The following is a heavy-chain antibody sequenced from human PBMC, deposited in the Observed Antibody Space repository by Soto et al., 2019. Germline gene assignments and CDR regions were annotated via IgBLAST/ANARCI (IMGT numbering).Heavy chain of an antibody. V-gene: IGHV3-23*01. J-gene: IGHJ4*02. D-gene: IGHD2-15*01. Sequence: PGGALRLSCLASGFSFSSYAMSWVRQAPGKGLEWVSAISGSGGSTYYADSVKGRFTISRDNSKNTLYLQMNSLRAEDTAVYYCAKGLVVVVAATTPFDYWGQGTLVTVSS. CDR1: GFSFSSYA. CDR2: ISGSGGST. CDR3: AKGLVVVVAATTPFDY.